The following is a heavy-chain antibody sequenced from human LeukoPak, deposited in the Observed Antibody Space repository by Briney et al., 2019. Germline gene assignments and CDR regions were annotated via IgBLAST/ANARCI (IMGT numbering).Heavy chain of an antibody. CDR2: IKTKTEGETT. J-gene: IGHJ5*02. CDR3: TKGISISGVVVDP. CDR1: GFSFSRAW. D-gene: IGHD3-3*01. V-gene: IGHV3-15*01. Sequence: PGGSLRLSCVASGFSFSRAWMSWVRQAPGKGLEWVGHIKTKTEGETTGYAAPVKGRFTISRNDSNNTLYLQMDSLKTEDTAVYYCTKGISISGVVVDPWGQGTLVTVSS.